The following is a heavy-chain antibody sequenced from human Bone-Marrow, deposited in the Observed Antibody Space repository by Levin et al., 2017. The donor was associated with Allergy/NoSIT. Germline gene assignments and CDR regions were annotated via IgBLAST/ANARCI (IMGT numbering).Heavy chain of an antibody. Sequence: GGSLRLSCAASGFTFSSYSMNWVRQAPGKGLEWVSYISSSSSTIYYADSVKGRFTISRDNAKNSLYLQMNSLRAEDTAVYYCARDSFGPGYWGQGTLVTVSS. CDR1: GFTFSSYS. V-gene: IGHV3-48*01. CDR2: ISSSSSTI. D-gene: IGHD3-16*01. J-gene: IGHJ4*02. CDR3: ARDSFGPGY.